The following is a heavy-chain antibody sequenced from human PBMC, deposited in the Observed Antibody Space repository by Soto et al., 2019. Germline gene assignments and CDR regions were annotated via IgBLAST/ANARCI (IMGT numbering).Heavy chain of an antibody. J-gene: IGHJ6*02. V-gene: IGHV5-51*01. CDR1: GYSFTSYW. CDR3: ARHPDYGDSVFLGMDV. D-gene: IGHD4-17*01. Sequence: GESLKISCKGSGYSFTSYWIGWVRQMPGKGLEWMGIIYPGDSDTRYSPSFQGQVTISADKSISTAYLQWSSLKASDTAMYYCARHPDYGDSVFLGMDVWGQTTTVTASS. CDR2: IYPGDSDT.